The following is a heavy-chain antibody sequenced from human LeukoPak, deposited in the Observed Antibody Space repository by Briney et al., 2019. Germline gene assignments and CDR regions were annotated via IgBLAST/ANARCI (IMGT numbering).Heavy chain of an antibody. J-gene: IGHJ4*02. D-gene: IGHD1-26*01. V-gene: IGHV3-23*01. Sequence: QPGGSLRLPCAASGFTFSTHAMSWVRQAPGRGLEWVSGISGSGDSTYYPDSVKGRFTISRDNSKNTLYLQMNSLRAEDTAVYYCAKRSTRSRGDFDYWGQGTLVTVSS. CDR1: GFTFSTHA. CDR3: AKRSTRSRGDFDY. CDR2: ISGSGDST.